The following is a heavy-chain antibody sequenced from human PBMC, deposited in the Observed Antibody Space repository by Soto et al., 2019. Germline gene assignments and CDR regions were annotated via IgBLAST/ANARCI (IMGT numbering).Heavy chain of an antibody. CDR2: ISAYNANT. Sequence: ASVKVSCKASGYTFTSYGISWVRQAPGQGLEWMGWISAYNANTNYAQKLQGRVTMTTDTSTSTAYMELRSLRSDDTAVYYCARGGKNLHTPATGYGMDVWGQGTTVTVSS. J-gene: IGHJ6*02. V-gene: IGHV1-18*01. CDR1: GYTFTSYG. CDR3: ARGGKNLHTPATGYGMDV. D-gene: IGHD4-4*01.